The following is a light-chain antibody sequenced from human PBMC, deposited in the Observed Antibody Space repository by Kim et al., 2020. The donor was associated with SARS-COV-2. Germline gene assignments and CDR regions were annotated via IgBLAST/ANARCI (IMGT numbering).Light chain of an antibody. CDR1: QSLRSSY. CDR3: QQYGRT. V-gene: IGKV3-20*01. J-gene: IGKJ1*01. CDR2: GSS. Sequence: LSLSPGERATLSCRASQSLRSSYLAWYQQKPGQAPRLLIYGSSIRATGIPDRFSGTGSGTDFTLTISRLEPEDFAVYYCQQYGRTFGQGTKVDIK.